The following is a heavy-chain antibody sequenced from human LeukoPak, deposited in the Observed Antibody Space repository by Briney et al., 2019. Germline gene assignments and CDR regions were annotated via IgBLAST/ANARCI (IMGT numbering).Heavy chain of an antibody. J-gene: IGHJ4*02. CDR3: AKDLIAVAGTSPYYFDY. CDR2: ISWNSGSI. D-gene: IGHD6-19*01. Sequence: PGRSLRLSCAASGFTFDDYAMHWVRQAPGKGLEWVSGISWNSGSIGYADSVKGRFTISRDNAKNSLYLQMNSLRAEDTALYYCAKDLIAVAGTSPYYFDYWGQGTLVTVSS. CDR1: GFTFDDYA. V-gene: IGHV3-9*01.